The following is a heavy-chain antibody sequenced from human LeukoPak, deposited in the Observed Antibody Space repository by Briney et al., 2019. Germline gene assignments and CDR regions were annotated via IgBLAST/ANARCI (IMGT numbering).Heavy chain of an antibody. D-gene: IGHD3-3*01. CDR1: GGSISSSNW. Sequence: SETLSLTCAVSGGSISSSNWWSWVRQPPGKGLEWIGEIYHRGSTNYNPSLKSRVTISGDTSKNMYSLSLSSVTAADTALYYCARAKYYDFSSGYMTYYFDSWGQGALVTVSS. CDR2: IYHRGST. CDR3: ARAKYYDFSSGYMTYYFDS. V-gene: IGHV4-4*02. J-gene: IGHJ4*02.